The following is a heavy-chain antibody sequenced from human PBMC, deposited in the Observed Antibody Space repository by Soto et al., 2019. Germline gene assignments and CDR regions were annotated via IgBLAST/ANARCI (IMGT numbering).Heavy chain of an antibody. Sequence: QIQLVQSGAELKRPGPSVRVSCEAPGYNFSKFDISCLRQAPGQGPEWMGRISPKSPNTNYAQRFQGRVTMTADTSTSTAYMEVRRLRSDDTAVYYCATSYDSGFDPWGQGTLVTVSS. CDR2: ISPKSPNT. CDR3: ATSYDSGFDP. D-gene: IGHD3-3*01. CDR1: GYNFSKFD. J-gene: IGHJ5*02. V-gene: IGHV1-18*01.